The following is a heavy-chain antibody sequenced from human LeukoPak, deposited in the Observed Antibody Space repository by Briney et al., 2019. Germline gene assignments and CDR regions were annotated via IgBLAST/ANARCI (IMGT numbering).Heavy chain of an antibody. Sequence: GGSLRLSCAASGFTFSSYAMSWVRQAPGKGLEWVSAISGSGGSTYYADSVKGRLTISRDNSKNTLHLQMNSLRAEETAVYYGAKEHDFWSGPTDDWGQGTLVTVSS. D-gene: IGHD3-3*01. CDR2: ISGSGGST. J-gene: IGHJ4*02. CDR3: AKEHDFWSGPTDD. CDR1: GFTFSSYA. V-gene: IGHV3-23*01.